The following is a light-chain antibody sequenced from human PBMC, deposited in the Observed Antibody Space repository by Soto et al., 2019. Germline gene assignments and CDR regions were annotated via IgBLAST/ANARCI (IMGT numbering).Light chain of an antibody. CDR3: QQYDPAVS. V-gene: IGKV4-1*01. CDR2: WAS. CDR1: QSVLYSSNNKNY. J-gene: IGKJ1*01. Sequence: DIVMTQSPDSLSVSLGERATINCKSSQSVLYSSNNKNYLAWYQQKPGQPPKLLSYWASTRGSGVPERFSGSGCGRDFTLTFSSRQAEDVAVYYCQQYDPAVSFGQRTKVEIK.